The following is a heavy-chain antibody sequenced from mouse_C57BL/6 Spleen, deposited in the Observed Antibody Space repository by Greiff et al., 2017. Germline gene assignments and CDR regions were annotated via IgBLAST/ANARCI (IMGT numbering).Heavy chain of an antibody. CDR1: GYTFTSYW. CDR3: ARSIYINSFDY. D-gene: IGHD1-1*01. V-gene: IGHV1-69*01. Sequence: QVQLQQPGAELVMPGASVKLSCKASGYTFTSYWMHWVKQRPGQGLEWIGEIDPSDSYTNYNQKFKGKSTLTVDKSSSTAYMQLSSLKSEDSAVYYCARSIYINSFDYWGQGTTLTVSS. CDR2: IDPSDSYT. J-gene: IGHJ2*01.